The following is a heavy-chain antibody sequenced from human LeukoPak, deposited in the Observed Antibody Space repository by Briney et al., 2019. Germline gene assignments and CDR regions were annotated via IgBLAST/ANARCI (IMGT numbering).Heavy chain of an antibody. D-gene: IGHD2-2*01. J-gene: IGHJ3*02. CDR1: GFTFSSYG. CDR2: ISGSGGST. V-gene: IGHV3-23*01. CDR3: AKDQGDYGYCSSTSCYAPHAFDI. Sequence: GGSLRLSCAASGFTFSSYGMSWVRQAPGKGLEWVSAISGSGGSTYYADSVKGRFTISRDNSKNTLYLQMNSLRAEDTAVYYCAKDQGDYGYCSSTSCYAPHAFDIWGQGTMVTVSS.